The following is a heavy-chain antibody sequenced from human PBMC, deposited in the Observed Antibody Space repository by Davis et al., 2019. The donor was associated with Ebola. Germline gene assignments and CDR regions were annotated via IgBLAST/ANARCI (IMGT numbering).Heavy chain of an antibody. D-gene: IGHD2-2*02. Sequence: ASVKVSCKASGYTFTSYDINWVRQATGQGLEWMGWMNPNSGNTGYAQKFQGRVTMTRNTSISTAYMELSSLRSEDTAVYYCARVGLYCSSTSCYTWSGVHNWFDPWGQGTLVTVSS. V-gene: IGHV1-8*02. CDR1: GYTFTSYD. CDR3: ARVGLYCSSTSCYTWSGVHNWFDP. CDR2: MNPNSGNT. J-gene: IGHJ5*02.